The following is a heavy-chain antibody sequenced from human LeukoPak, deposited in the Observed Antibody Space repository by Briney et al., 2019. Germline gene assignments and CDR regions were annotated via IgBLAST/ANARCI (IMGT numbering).Heavy chain of an antibody. CDR3: VRGDVFDI. V-gene: IGHV3-74*01. CDR2: IKGDGTTT. J-gene: IGHJ3*02. Sequence: PGGSLRLSCAASGFTFIRYWMQWVRQAPGKGLVWVSRIKGDGTTTSYVDSVNGRFTISRDNAKNTLYLQMNSLRAEDTAVYYCVRGDVFDIWGQGTMVTVSS. CDR1: GFTFIRYW.